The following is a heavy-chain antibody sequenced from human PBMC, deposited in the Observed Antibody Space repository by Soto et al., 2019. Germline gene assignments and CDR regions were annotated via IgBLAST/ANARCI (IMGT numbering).Heavy chain of an antibody. D-gene: IGHD5-18*01. Sequence: GGSLRLSCAASGFTFSSYAMSWVRQAPGKGLEWVSAISGSGGSTYYADSVKGRFTISRDNSKNTQYLQMNSLRAEDTAVYYCAREKRYSYGLHDYWGQGTLVTVSS. CDR1: GFTFSSYA. J-gene: IGHJ4*02. CDR3: AREKRYSYGLHDY. CDR2: ISGSGGST. V-gene: IGHV3-23*01.